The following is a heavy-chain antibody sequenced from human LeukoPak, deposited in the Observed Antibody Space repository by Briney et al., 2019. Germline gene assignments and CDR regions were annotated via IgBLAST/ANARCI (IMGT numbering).Heavy chain of an antibody. V-gene: IGHV3-23*01. CDR1: GFTFSNFA. D-gene: IGHD2-2*01. Sequence: GGSLRLSCTVSGFTFSNFAMSWVRQAPGKGLEWVSVIAGGGSSTYYADSVKGRFTISRDNSKNTLYLQMNSLRVENTAVYYCVKDPDPRYCSSTSCSPIWGQGTMVTVSS. CDR3: VKDPDPRYCSSTSCSPI. CDR2: IAGGGSST. J-gene: IGHJ3*02.